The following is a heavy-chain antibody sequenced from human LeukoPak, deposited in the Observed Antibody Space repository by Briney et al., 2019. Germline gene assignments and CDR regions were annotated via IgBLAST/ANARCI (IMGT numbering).Heavy chain of an antibody. CDR3: AKDGRWLLYYYYYYMDV. CDR2: ISGSGGST. V-gene: IGHV3-23*01. Sequence: GGSLRLSCAASGFTFSSYAMSWVRQAPGKGLEWVSAISGSGGSTYYADSVKGRFTISRDNSKKTLYLQMNSLRAEDTAVYYCAKDGRWLLYYYYYYMDVWGKGTTVTISS. J-gene: IGHJ6*03. CDR1: GFTFSSYA. D-gene: IGHD5-24*01.